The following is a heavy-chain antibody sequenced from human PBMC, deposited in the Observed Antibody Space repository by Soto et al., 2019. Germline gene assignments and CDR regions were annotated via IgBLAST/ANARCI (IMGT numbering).Heavy chain of an antibody. D-gene: IGHD1-7*01. J-gene: IGHJ4*02. CDR2: IFPGDSDT. Sequence: GESLKISCQGSGYDFGAYWIGWVRQMPGKGLEWMGIIFPGDSDTRYRPSFQGQVTISADRSINTAYLQWSSLKASDTAMYFCARGRIIGTPPDYWGQGTQVTVSS. CDR1: GYDFGAYW. CDR3: ARGRIIGTPPDY. V-gene: IGHV5-51*01.